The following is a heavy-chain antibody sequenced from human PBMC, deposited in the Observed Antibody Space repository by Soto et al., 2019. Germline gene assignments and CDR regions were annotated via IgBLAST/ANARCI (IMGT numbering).Heavy chain of an antibody. V-gene: IGHV3-21*01. Sequence: EVQLVESGGGLVKPGGSLRLSCAASGFTFSTYSMNWVRQAPGKGLEWVSSISSSSSYIYYADSVKGRFTISRDNAKKSLYLQMNSLRAEDTAVYYCARYDNNSYYWPYYYYGMDVWGQGTTVTVSS. CDR2: ISSSSSYI. J-gene: IGHJ6*02. CDR3: ARYDNNSYYWPYYYYGMDV. D-gene: IGHD3-22*01. CDR1: GFTFSTYS.